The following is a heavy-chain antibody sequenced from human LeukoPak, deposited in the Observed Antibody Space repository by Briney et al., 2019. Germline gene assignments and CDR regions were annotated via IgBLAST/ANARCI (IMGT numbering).Heavy chain of an antibody. J-gene: IGHJ4*02. D-gene: IGHD2-21*02. CDR3: ARVGGNSGSAY. CDR2: ISYDGSNK. Sequence: GGSLRLSCAASGFTFSSYAMHWVRQAPGKGLGWVAVISYDGSNKYYADSVKGRFTISRDNSKNTLYLQMNSLRAEDTAVYYCARVGGNSGSAYWGQGTLVTVSS. V-gene: IGHV3-30-3*01. CDR1: GFTFSSYA.